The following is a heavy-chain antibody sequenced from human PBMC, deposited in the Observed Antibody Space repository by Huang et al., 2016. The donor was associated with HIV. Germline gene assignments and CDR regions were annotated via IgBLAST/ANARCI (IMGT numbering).Heavy chain of an antibody. CDR2: IRGDGSEK. D-gene: IGHD2-2*01. Sequence: DEHLVESGGGLVQPGGSVTITCEVSGFNFKNYWMNWVRKAPGKGLERVTKIRGDGSEKNYVDSVKGRFTIFRDNAKNLLYLQMKSLRAEDTSVYYCATNLQIVVVPPDMGYDAFDMWGQGTMVTVSS. V-gene: IGHV3-7*01. CDR3: ATNLQIVVVPPDMGYDAFDM. J-gene: IGHJ3*02. CDR1: GFNFKNYW.